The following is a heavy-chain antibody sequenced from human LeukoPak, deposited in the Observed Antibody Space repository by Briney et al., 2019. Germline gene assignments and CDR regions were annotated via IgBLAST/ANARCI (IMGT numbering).Heavy chain of an antibody. V-gene: IGHV3-30*18. D-gene: IGHD3-22*01. CDR2: ISYDGSNK. CDR1: GFTFSSYG. Sequence: PGGSLRLSCAASGFTFSSYGMRWVRQAPGKGLEWVAVISYDGSNKYYADSVKGRFTISRDNSKNTLYLQMNSLRAEDTAVYYCANGVLYYYDSSAQGYFDYWGQGTLVTVSS. J-gene: IGHJ4*02. CDR3: ANGVLYYYDSSAQGYFDY.